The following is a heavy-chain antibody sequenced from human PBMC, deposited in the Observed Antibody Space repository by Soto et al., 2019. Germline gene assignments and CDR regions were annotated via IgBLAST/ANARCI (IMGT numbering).Heavy chain of an antibody. CDR1: GGSISSYY. CDR3: ARGKPGIAAAGSYYFDY. D-gene: IGHD6-13*01. CDR2: IYYSGST. J-gene: IGHJ4*02. V-gene: IGHV4-59*01. Sequence: PSETLSLTCTVAGGSISSYYWSWIRQPPGKGLEWIGYIYYSGSTNYNPSLKSRVTISVDTSKNQFSLKLSSVTAADTAVYYCARGKPGIAAAGSYYFDYWGQGTLVTVSS.